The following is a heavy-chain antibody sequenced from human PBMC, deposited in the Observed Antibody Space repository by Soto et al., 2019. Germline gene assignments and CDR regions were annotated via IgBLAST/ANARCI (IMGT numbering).Heavy chain of an antibody. CDR3: AREVGYRSGLGY. V-gene: IGHV3-74*01. CDR2: INSAGTTT. D-gene: IGHD2-8*02. J-gene: IGHJ4*02. Sequence: EVQLVESGGGFVQPGGSLRLSCTTSGFTFSNYWLHWVRQAPGKGLVWVSRINSAGTTTTYADSVKGRFTISRDNAKNTLYLQMNSLRAEDTAVYYCAREVGYRSGLGYWGQGTLVTVSS. CDR1: GFTFSNYW.